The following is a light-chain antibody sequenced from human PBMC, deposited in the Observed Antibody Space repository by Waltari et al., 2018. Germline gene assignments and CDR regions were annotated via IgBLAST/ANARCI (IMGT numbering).Light chain of an antibody. J-gene: IGKJ4*01. Sequence: IVMTQSPDPWAVSLVAGPTITRRLSRNVLYNPNKKDYLAWYQQKPGQPLKLLIYWASTRESGVPDRFSGSGSVTDFTLTINSLQAEDVAVYYCQQYYATPLTFGGGTNVEI. CDR2: WAS. V-gene: IGKV4-1*01. CDR3: QQYYATPLT. CDR1: RNVLYNPNKKDY.